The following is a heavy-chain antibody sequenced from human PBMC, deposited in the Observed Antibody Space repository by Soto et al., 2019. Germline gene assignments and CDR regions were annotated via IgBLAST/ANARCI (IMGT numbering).Heavy chain of an antibody. CDR3: VAEYNWNLGHY. J-gene: IGHJ4*02. D-gene: IGHD1-20*01. CDR2: IVVGSGNT. CDR1: GFTFTSSA. V-gene: IGHV1-58*01. Sequence: ASVKVSCKASGFTFTSSAVQWVRQARGQRLEWIGWIVVGSGNTNYAQKFQERVTITRDMSTSTAYMELSSLRSEDTAVYYCVAEYNWNLGHYWGQGTLVTVSS.